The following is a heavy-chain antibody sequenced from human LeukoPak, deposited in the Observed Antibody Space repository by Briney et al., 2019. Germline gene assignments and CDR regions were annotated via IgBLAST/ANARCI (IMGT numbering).Heavy chain of an antibody. CDR2: ISSSSSYI. D-gene: IGHD3-10*02. V-gene: IGHV3-21*01. CDR1: GFTFSSHS. Sequence: GGSLRLSCAASGFTFSSHSMNWVRQAPGKGLEWVSSISSSSSYIYYADSVKGRFTISRDNAKNSLYLQMNSLRAEDTAVYYCAELGITMIGGVWGKGTTVTISS. J-gene: IGHJ6*04. CDR3: AELGITMIGGV.